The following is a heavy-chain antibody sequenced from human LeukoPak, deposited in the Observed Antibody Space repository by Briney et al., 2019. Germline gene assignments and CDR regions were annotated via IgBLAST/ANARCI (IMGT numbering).Heavy chain of an antibody. J-gene: IGHJ5*02. D-gene: IGHD6-13*01. CDR3: ARQIIDSSRTRFGFDP. CDR2: IYYSGST. Sequence: PSETLSLTCTVSGGSLSSSSYYWGWIRQPPGKGLEWIGSIYYSGSTYYNPSLKSRVTISVDTSKNQFSLKLSSVTAADTAVYYCARQIIDSSRTRFGFDPWGQGTLVTVSS. CDR1: GGSLSSSSYY. V-gene: IGHV4-39*01.